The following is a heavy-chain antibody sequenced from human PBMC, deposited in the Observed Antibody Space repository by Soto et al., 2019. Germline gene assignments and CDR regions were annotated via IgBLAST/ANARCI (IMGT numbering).Heavy chain of an antibody. CDR1: GSTFSSYA. CDR3: ANEFSGGPGSRGFDY. J-gene: IGHJ4*02. V-gene: IGHV3-23*01. CDR2: ISGSGGST. D-gene: IGHD2-15*01. Sequence: GGSLRLSCVASGSTFSSYAMSWVRQAPGKGLEWVSAISGSGGSTYYADSVKGRFTISRDNSKNTLYLQMNSLRAEDTAVYYCANEFSGGPGSRGFDYWGQGTLVTVSS.